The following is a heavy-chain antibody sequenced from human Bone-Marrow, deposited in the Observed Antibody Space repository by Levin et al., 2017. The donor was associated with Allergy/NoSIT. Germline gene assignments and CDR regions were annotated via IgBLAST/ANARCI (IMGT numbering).Heavy chain of an antibody. CDR1: GYSFVSYE. CDR2: INPKLGTT. J-gene: IGHJ6*02. Sequence: ASVKVSCKAFGYSFVSYEINWVRQVPGQGPEWLGWINPKLGTTGYAQNLQIRVTMTRNISINTAYLELSSLRFDDTALYYCARAGGSGPLGHYYGMDVWGQGTTVAVSS. D-gene: IGHD3-10*01. V-gene: IGHV1-8*01. CDR3: ARAGGSGPLGHYYGMDV.